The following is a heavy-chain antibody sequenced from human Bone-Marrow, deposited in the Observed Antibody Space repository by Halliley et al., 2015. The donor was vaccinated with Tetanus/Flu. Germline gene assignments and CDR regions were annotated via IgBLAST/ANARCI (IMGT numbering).Heavy chain of an antibody. Sequence: FYRSKWYNDYAVSVKSRITFNADTSKNQFSLQLNSVAPEDTALYYCARGRNYGSGSPPWVFDIWGQGTMVTVSS. V-gene: IGHV6-1*01. D-gene: IGHD3-10*01. CDR3: ARGRNYGSGSPPWVFDI. CDR2: FYRSKWYN. J-gene: IGHJ3*02.